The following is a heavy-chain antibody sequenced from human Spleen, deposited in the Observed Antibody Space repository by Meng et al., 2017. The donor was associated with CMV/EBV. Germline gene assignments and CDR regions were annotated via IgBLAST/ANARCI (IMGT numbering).Heavy chain of an antibody. CDR3: ARVSDWFDP. V-gene: IGHV4-30-4*08. CDR1: GGAISSGDYY. CDR2: IYYSGST. Sequence: QRQEAGHGLVMPSETLSLTCSVSGGAISSGDYYWSWIRQPPGKGLEWIGYIYYSGSTYYNPSLKSRVTISVDTSKNQFSLKLSSVTAADTAVYYCARVSDWFDPWGQGTLVTVSS. J-gene: IGHJ5*02. D-gene: IGHD3-10*01.